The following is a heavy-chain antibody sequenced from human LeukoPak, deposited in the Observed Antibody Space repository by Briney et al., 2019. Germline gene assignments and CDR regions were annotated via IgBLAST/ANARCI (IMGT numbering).Heavy chain of an antibody. CDR3: ARVVAVAGERHFDY. D-gene: IGHD6-19*01. Sequence: ASVKVSCKASGYTFTGYYMHWVRQAPGQGLEWMGWINPNSGGTNYAQKFQGRVTMTRDTSISTAYMELSRLTSDDTAVYYCARVVAVAGERHFDYWGQGTLVTVSS. V-gene: IGHV1-2*02. J-gene: IGHJ4*02. CDR1: GYTFTGYY. CDR2: INPNSGGT.